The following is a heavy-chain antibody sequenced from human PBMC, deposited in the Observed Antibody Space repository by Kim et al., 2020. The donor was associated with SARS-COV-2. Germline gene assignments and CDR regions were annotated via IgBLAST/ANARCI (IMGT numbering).Heavy chain of an antibody. CDR2: INHSGST. D-gene: IGHD3-22*01. J-gene: IGHJ4*02. CDR1: GGSFSGYY. Sequence: SETLSLTCAVYGGSFSGYYWSWIRQPPGKGLEWIGEINHSGSTNYNPSLKSRVTISVDTSKNQFSLKLSSVTAADTAVYYCARGQWTYYYDSSGYYYSYWGQGTLVTVSS. V-gene: IGHV4-34*01. CDR3: ARGQWTYYYDSSGYYYSY.